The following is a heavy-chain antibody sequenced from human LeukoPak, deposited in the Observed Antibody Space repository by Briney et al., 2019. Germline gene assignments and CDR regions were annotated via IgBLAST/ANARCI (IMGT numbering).Heavy chain of an antibody. Sequence: ASVKVSCKASGYTFTSYYMHWVRQAPGQGLEWMGWINPNSGGTNYAQKFQGRVTMTRDTSISTAYMELSRLRSDDTAVYYCARVAAAAATHNWFDPWGQGTLVTVSS. D-gene: IGHD6-13*01. V-gene: IGHV1-2*02. J-gene: IGHJ5*02. CDR3: ARVAAAAATHNWFDP. CDR1: GYTFTSYY. CDR2: INPNSGGT.